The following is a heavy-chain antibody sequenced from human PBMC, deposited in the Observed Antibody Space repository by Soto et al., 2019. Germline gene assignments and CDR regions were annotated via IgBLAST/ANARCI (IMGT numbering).Heavy chain of an antibody. D-gene: IGHD2-8*01. J-gene: IGHJ4*02. Sequence: GASVKVSCKASGYTFTGYYMHWVRQAPGQGLEWMGWINPNSGGTNYAQKFQGWVTMTRDTSISTAYMELSSLRSDDTAVYYCARVSSSILGYCTNGVCSYFDYWGQGPLVTVSS. CDR1: GYTFTGYY. V-gene: IGHV1-2*04. CDR2: INPNSGGT. CDR3: ARVSSSILGYCTNGVCSYFDY.